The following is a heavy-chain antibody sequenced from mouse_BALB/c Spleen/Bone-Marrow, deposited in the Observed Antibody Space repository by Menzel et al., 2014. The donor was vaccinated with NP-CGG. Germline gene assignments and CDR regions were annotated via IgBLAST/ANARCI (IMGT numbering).Heavy chain of an antibody. CDR3: TRSGYYGYGWYFDV. CDR1: GYTFTNYF. CDR2: INPSNDTP. V-gene: IGHV1S81*02. D-gene: IGHD1-2*01. J-gene: IGHJ1*01. Sequence: VQLQQSGAELVKPGASVKLSCRVSGYTFTNYFAYWVKQRPGQGLEWIGEINPSNDTPNFNEKFKSKATLTVDKSSSTAYMQLSSLTSEDSAVYYCTRSGYYGYGWYFDVWGAGTTVTVSS.